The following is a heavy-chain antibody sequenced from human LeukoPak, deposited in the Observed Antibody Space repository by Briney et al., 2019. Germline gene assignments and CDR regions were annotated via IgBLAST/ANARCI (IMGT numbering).Heavy chain of an antibody. V-gene: IGHV3-30-3*01. CDR2: ISYDGSNK. CDR1: GFTFSSYA. Sequence: GGSLRLSCAASGFTFSSYAMHWVRQAPGKGLEWVVVISYDGSNKYYADSVKGRFTISRDNSKNTLYLQMNSLRAEDTAVYYCARDAGSSTSSGKYYYYYGMDVWGQGTTVTVSS. CDR3: ARDAGSSTSSGKYYYYYGMDV. J-gene: IGHJ6*02. D-gene: IGHD2-2*01.